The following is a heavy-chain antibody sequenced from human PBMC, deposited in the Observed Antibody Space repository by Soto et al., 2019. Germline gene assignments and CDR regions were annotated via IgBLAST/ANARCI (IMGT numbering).Heavy chain of an antibody. D-gene: IGHD2-2*01. CDR3: ARATIVPHYYYGMDV. CDR1: GYSFTSYW. J-gene: IGHJ6*02. V-gene: IGHV5-51*01. Sequence: PGESLKISCKGSGYSFTSYWIGWVRQMPGKGLEWMGIIYPGDSDTRYSPSFQGQVTISADKSISTAYLQWSSLKASDTAMYYCARATIVPHYYYGMDVWGQGTTVTVS. CDR2: IYPGDSDT.